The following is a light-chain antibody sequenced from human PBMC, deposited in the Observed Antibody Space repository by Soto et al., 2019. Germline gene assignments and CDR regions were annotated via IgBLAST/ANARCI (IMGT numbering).Light chain of an antibody. V-gene: IGKV2-28*01. CDR1: QSLLYSNGYNY. CDR3: MQVLQPPLT. Sequence: DIVMTQSPLSLPVTPGEPASISCRSSQSLLYSNGYNYVDWYLQKPGQPPQLLIFLASSRASGVPDRFNGSGSGTDFTLRITTVEAEDVGVYYCMQVLQPPLTFGGGTKLEIK. CDR2: LAS. J-gene: IGKJ4*01.